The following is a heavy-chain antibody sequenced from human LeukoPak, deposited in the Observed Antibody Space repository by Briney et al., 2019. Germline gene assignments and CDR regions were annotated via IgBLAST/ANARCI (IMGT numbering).Heavy chain of an antibody. CDR3: AKRSYYDSSGYYYLDY. J-gene: IGHJ4*02. Sequence: SVKVSCKASGGTFISYAISWVRQAPGQGLEWMGGVIPIFGTANYAQKFQGRVTITADESTSTAYMELSSLRSEDTAVYYCAKRSYYDSSGYYYLDYWGQGTLVTVSS. V-gene: IGHV1-69*13. CDR1: GGTFISYA. CDR2: VIPIFGTA. D-gene: IGHD3-22*01.